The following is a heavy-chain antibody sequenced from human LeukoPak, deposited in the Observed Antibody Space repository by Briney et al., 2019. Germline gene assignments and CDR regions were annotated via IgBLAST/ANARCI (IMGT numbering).Heavy chain of an antibody. CDR2: VSKSGST. D-gene: IGHD3-16*01. J-gene: IGHJ3*01. CDR1: GGSITSHF. V-gene: IGHV4-4*08. CDR3: ARDDYGVFDAFDA. Sequence: SETLSLTCTVSGGSITSHFWTWIRQAPGKGLEWVGYVSKSGSTNYNPSLQSRITISVDTSKNQFFLKLTSMTAADTAVYFCARDDYGVFDAFDAWGQGTVVTVSS.